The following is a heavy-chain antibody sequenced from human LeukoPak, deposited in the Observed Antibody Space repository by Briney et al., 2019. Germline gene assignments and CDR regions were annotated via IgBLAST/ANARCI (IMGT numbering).Heavy chain of an antibody. CDR2: IAGSDGFT. CDR1: GFPFSSYA. V-gene: IGHV3-23*01. Sequence: PGGSLRLSCAASGFPFSSYAMNWVRQAPGKGLEWVSVIAGSDGFTQYADSVKGRFTISRDNSKNTVYQQMNRLRVEDTALYYCVRSLDYWGQGTLVTVSS. J-gene: IGHJ4*02. CDR3: VRSLDY.